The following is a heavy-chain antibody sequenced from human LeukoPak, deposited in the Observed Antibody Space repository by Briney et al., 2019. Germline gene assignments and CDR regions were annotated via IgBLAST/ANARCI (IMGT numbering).Heavy chain of an antibody. CDR2: IIPVFGTA. CDR3: ASGLHSSSSDAFDI. Sequence: SVKVSCKASGGTFSSYAISWVRQAPGQGLEWMGGIIPVFGTANYAQKFQGRVTITADESTSTAYMELSSLRSEDTAVYYCASGLHSSSSDAFDIWGQGTMVTVSS. D-gene: IGHD6-6*01. J-gene: IGHJ3*02. CDR1: GGTFSSYA. V-gene: IGHV1-69*13.